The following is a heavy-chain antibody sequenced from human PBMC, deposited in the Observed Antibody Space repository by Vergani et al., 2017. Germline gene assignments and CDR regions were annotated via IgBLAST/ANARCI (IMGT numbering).Heavy chain of an antibody. CDR1: VGTFSSYT. CDR3: ARGRSLHLGDQ. J-gene: IGHJ4*02. Sequence: QVQLVQSGAEVKKPGSSVKVSCKASVGTFSSYTINWVRQAPGKGLEWMGGFDPEDGETIYAQKFQGRVTMTEDTSTDTAYMELSSLRSEDTAVYYCARGRSLHLGDQWGQGTLVTVSS. CDR2: FDPEDGET. V-gene: IGHV1-24*01.